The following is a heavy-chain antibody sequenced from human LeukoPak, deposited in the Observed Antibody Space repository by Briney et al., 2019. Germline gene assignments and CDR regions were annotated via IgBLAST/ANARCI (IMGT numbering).Heavy chain of an antibody. CDR3: ARGGSGWYERYYFDY. V-gene: IGHV1-69*05. Sequence: SVKVSCKASGGTFSSYAISWVRQAPGQGLEWMGGIIPIFGTANYAQKFQGRVTMTRDTSTSTVYMELSSLRSEDTAVYYCARGGSGWYERYYFDYWGQGTLVTVSS. CDR2: IIPIFGTA. D-gene: IGHD6-19*01. J-gene: IGHJ4*02. CDR1: GGTFSSYA.